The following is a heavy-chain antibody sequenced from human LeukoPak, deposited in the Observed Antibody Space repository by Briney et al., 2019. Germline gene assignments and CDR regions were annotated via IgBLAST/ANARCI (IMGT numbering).Heavy chain of an antibody. CDR1: GGSISSSNYY. V-gene: IGHV4-39*07. Sequence: SETLSLTCTVSGGSISSSNYYWGWIRQPPGKGLEWIGSIHYSGSSYYNPSLKSRVAISVDTSKNHFSLKLSSVTAADTDVYYCARHLLWTTLDYWGQGTLVTVSS. D-gene: IGHD3/OR15-3a*01. CDR2: IHYSGSS. J-gene: IGHJ4*02. CDR3: ARHLLWTTLDY.